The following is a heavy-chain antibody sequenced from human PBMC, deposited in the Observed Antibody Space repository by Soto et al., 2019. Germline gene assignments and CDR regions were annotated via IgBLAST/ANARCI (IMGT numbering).Heavy chain of an antibody. D-gene: IGHD5-18*01. J-gene: IGHJ6*02. Sequence: EVQLLESGGGLVQPGGSLRLSCAASGFTFSSYAMSWVRQAPGKGLEWVSAISGSGGSTYYADSVKGRFTISRDNSKNTLYLQMNSLRAEETAVYYCAKGSAAMVPYYYYYYGMDVWGQGTTVTVSS. V-gene: IGHV3-23*01. CDR3: AKGSAAMVPYYYYYYGMDV. CDR1: GFTFSSYA. CDR2: ISGSGGST.